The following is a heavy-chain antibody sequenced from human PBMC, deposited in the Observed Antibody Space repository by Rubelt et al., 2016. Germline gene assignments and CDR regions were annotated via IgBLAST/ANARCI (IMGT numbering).Heavy chain of an antibody. Sequence: GGSISSYYWSWIRQPPGKGLEWIGEINHSGSTTYNPSLKSRVTMSVDTSKDQFSLTLISVTAADTAVYYCAEYVRVTGSYYFDYWGQGALVTVSS. J-gene: IGHJ4*02. CDR3: AEYVRVTGSYYFDY. CDR2: INHSGST. V-gene: IGHV4-34*10. D-gene: IGHD2-15*01. CDR1: GGSISSYY.